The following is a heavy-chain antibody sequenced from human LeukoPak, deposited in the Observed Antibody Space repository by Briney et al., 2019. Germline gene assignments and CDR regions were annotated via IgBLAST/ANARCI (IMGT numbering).Heavy chain of an antibody. CDR1: GFTFSSYA. Sequence: PGGSLRLSCAASGFTFSSYAMTWVRQAPGKGLEWVSAISGSGGTTYYADSVQGRFTISRDNSKNTLFLQMNSLRAEDTAIYYCAKDPRNPFTMIGVAPDWGQGTMVTVSS. CDR3: AKDPRNPFTMIGVAPD. V-gene: IGHV3-23*01. CDR2: ISGSGGTT. D-gene: IGHD3-22*01. J-gene: IGHJ3*01.